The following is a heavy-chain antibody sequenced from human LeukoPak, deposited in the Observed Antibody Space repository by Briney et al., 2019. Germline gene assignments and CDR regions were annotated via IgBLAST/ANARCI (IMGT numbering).Heavy chain of an antibody. CDR1: GGSISSSYYY. CDR2: IYSSGST. J-gene: IGHJ4*02. Sequence: PSETLSLTCTVSGGSISSSYYYWGWIRQPPGKGLEWIGSIYSSGSTYYNPSLKSRVTISVDTSKNHFSLKMSSVTAADTAVYYCARSSGTGTFSYWGQGTLVTVSS. CDR3: ARSSGTGTFSY. V-gene: IGHV4-39*02. D-gene: IGHD6-25*01.